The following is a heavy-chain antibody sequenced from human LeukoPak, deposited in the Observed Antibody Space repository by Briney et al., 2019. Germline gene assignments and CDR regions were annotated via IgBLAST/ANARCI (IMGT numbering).Heavy chain of an antibody. J-gene: IGHJ3*02. V-gene: IGHV1-3*01. D-gene: IGHD4-17*01. CDR2: INAGNGNT. Sequence: GASVTVSCKASGYTFTSYAMHWVRQAPGQRLEWMGWINAGNGNTKYSQKFQGRVTITRATSASTAYMELSSLRSEDTAVYYCASGPPDYVDAFDIWGQGTMVTVSS. CDR3: ASGPPDYVDAFDI. CDR1: GYTFTSYA.